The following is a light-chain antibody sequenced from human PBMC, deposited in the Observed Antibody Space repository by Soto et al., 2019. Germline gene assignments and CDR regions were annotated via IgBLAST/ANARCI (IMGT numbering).Light chain of an antibody. J-gene: IGLJ1*01. CDR3: SSYTSSSTLV. V-gene: IGLV2-14*01. CDR1: SSDVGGYNY. Sequence: QSALAQPASVSGSPGQSITISFTGTSSDVGGYNYVSWYQQHPGKAPELMIYEVSNRPSGVSNRFSGSKSGNTASLTISGLQAEDEADYYCSSYTSSSTLVFGTGTKVTVL. CDR2: EVS.